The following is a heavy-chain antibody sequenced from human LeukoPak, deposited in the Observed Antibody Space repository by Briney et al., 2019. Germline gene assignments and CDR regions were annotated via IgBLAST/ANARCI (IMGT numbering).Heavy chain of an antibody. CDR1: GFTFSSYG. D-gene: IGHD3-16*01. J-gene: IGHJ4*02. V-gene: IGHV3-30*18. Sequence: GRSLRLSCAASGFTFSSYGMHWVRQAPGKGLEWVAVISYDGSNKYYADSVKGRLAISRDNSKNTLYLQMNSLRAEDTAVYYCAKFYGGGYWGQGTLVTVSS. CDR2: ISYDGSNK. CDR3: AKFYGGGY.